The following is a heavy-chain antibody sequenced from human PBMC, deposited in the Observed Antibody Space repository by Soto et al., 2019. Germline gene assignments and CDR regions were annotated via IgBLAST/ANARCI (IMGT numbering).Heavy chain of an antibody. D-gene: IGHD2-21*01. Sequence: QGQLVQSGAEVKKPGASVKVSCKASGYTFTTYYIHWMRQAPGQGLEWMGMFNPYTGGTRYAHKLHSRVTMTWDTSTSTGYMELSRLRSDDTDVDYCARLWCEIGTPVDPGGHGTLATASS. J-gene: IGHJ5*02. CDR3: ARLWCEIGTPVDP. CDR1: GYTFTTYY. V-gene: IGHV1-46*04. CDR2: FNPYTGGT.